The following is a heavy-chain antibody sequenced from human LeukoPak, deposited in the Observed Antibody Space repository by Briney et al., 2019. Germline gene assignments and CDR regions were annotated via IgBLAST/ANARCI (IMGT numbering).Heavy chain of an antibody. CDR2: ISWNSGSI. D-gene: IGHD1-26*01. CDR3: AKDSYSGSYGYYYYYMDV. Sequence: PGRSLRLSCAASGFTFDDYAMHWVRQAPGKGLEWVSGISWNSGSIGYADSVKGRFTISRDNAKNSLYLQMNSLRAEDTAVYYCAKDSYSGSYGYYYYYMDVWGKGTTVTVSS. CDR1: GFTFDDYA. J-gene: IGHJ6*03. V-gene: IGHV3-9*01.